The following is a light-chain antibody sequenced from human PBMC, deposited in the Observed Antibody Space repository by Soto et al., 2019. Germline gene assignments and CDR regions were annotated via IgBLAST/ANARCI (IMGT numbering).Light chain of an antibody. CDR2: GAS. J-gene: IGKJ1*01. CDR1: QSVSSSY. V-gene: IGKV3-20*01. Sequence: EIVLTQSPGTLSLSPGERATLSSRASQSVSSSYLAWYQQKPGQSPRLLIFGASSRATGTPDRFSGSGSGTDFTLTISRLEPEDFALYYCQQYDTSPRTFGQGTKVEIK. CDR3: QQYDTSPRT.